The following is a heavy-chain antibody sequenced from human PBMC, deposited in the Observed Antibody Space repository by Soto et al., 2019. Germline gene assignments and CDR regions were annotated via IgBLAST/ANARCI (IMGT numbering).Heavy chain of an antibody. J-gene: IGHJ4*02. D-gene: IGHD3-10*01. Sequence: PSETLSLTCTVSGGSISSYYWSWIRQPPGKRLEWIGSLYYSGSTNYNPSLKSRVTISVDTSKNQFSLKLSSVTAADTAVYFCAKNSGHSDFDTWALETVLPISS. CDR1: GGSISSYY. V-gene: IGHV4-59*01. CDR3: AKNSGHSDFDT. CDR2: LYYSGST.